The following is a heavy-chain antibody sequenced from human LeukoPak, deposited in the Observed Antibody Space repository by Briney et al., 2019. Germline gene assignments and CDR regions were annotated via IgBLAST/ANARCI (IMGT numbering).Heavy chain of an antibody. V-gene: IGHV4-34*01. CDR2: INHSGST. CDR3: ARGLGSSAKPGPFDY. Sequence: PSETLSLTCAVYGGSFSGYYWSWIRQPPGKGLEWIGEINHSGSTNYNPSLKSRVTISVDTSKNQFSLKLSSVTAADTAVYYCARGLGSSAKPGPFDYCGQATLVT. J-gene: IGHJ4*02. D-gene: IGHD1-26*01. CDR1: GGSFSGYY.